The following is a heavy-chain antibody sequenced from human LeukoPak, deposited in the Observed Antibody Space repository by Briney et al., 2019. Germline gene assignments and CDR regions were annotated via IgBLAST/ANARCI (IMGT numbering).Heavy chain of an antibody. D-gene: IGHD6-13*01. CDR3: ARDPGSSSWYNWFDP. J-gene: IGHJ5*02. CDR2: INTDGSST. CDR1: GFTFSSYW. Sequence: GGSLRLSCAASGFTFSSYWMHWVRQAPGKGLVWVSRINTDGSSTSYADSVKGRFTISRDNAKNTLYLQMNSLRAEDTAVYYCARDPGSSSWYNWFDPWGQGTLVTVSS. V-gene: IGHV3-74*01.